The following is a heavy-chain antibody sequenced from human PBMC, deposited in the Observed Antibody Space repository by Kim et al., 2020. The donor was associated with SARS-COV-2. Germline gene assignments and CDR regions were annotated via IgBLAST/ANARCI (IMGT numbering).Heavy chain of an antibody. CDR2: IYPGDSDT. J-gene: IGHJ4*02. CDR3: ARLTYYDFWSGYFRDTTADGGFDY. Sequence: GESLKISCKGSGYSFTSYWIGWVRQMPGKGLEWMGIIYPGDSDTRYSPSFQGQVTISADKSISTAYLQWSSLKASDTAMYYCARLTYYDFWSGYFRDTTADGGFDYWGQGTLVTVSS. CDR1: GYSFTSYW. V-gene: IGHV5-51*01. D-gene: IGHD3-3*01.